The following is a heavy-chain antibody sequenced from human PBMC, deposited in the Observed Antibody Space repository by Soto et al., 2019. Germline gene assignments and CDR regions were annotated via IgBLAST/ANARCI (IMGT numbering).Heavy chain of an antibody. CDR2: ILVGGST. CDR1: GFTCSSYD. CDR3: AKATATGGGAFDI. D-gene: IGHD2-8*02. V-gene: IGHV3-23*01. J-gene: IGHJ3*02. Sequence: GGSLRLSCAASGFTCSSYDMSWVRQAPGKGLEWVSTILVGGSTHYPDSVKGRFTVSRDNSKNTVFLQMNSLTAGDTAVYYCAKATATGGGAFDICGQGTMVTVSS.